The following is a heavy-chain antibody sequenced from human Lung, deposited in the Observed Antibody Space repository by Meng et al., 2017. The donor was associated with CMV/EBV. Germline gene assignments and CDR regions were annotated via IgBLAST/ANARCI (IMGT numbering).Heavy chain of an antibody. CDR3: AKSSDNGWSS. CDR1: GYSFSGFY. CDR2: VNPISDDT. D-gene: IGHD6-19*01. V-gene: IGHV1-2*06. Sequence: VQRVQSGAEVKMPGASAKISCQASGYSFSGFYLNWARQAPGHGLERLGRVNPISDDTHLAQKFEGRITVTRGATINTAFMELTRLRPDDTAVYYCAKSSDNGWSSWGPGTLVTVSS. J-gene: IGHJ4*01.